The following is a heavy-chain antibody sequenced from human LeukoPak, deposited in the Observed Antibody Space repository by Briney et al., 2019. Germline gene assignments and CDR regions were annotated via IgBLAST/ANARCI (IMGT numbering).Heavy chain of an antibody. CDR2: IKQDGGEK. Sequence: PGGSLRLSCAASGFTFSTYWMSWVRQAPGKGLEWVANIKQDGGEKFYVDSVKGRFTISRDNAKNSLYLQMNSLRAEDTAVYYCARDSGYTVTVSWGQGTLVTVSS. CDR3: ARDSGYTVTVS. CDR1: GFTFSTYW. J-gene: IGHJ5*02. D-gene: IGHD4-11*01. V-gene: IGHV3-7*01.